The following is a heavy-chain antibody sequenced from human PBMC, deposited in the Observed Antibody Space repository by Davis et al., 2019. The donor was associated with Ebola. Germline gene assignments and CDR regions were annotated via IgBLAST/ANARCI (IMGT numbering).Heavy chain of an antibody. CDR1: GYTFTSYG. D-gene: IGHD6-19*01. V-gene: IGHV1-18*04. J-gene: IGHJ6*02. CDR2: ISAYNGNT. CDR3: ARDSAIAVAGTLLNYYYGMDV. Sequence: AASVKVSCKASGYTFTSYGISWVRQAPGQGLEWMGWISAYNGNTNYAQKLQGRVTMTTDTSTSTAYMELRSLRSDDTAVYYCARDSAIAVAGTLLNYYYGMDVWGQGTTVTVSS.